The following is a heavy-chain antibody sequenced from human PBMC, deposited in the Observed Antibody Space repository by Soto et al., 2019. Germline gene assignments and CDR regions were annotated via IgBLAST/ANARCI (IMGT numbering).Heavy chain of an antibody. CDR1: GYTFTSYG. V-gene: IGHV1-18*01. CDR3: ARDAGQVVPAARFDP. D-gene: IGHD2-2*01. J-gene: IGHJ5*02. CDR2: ISAYNGNT. Sequence: ASVKVSCQASGYTFTSYGISWVRQAPGQGLEWMGWISAYNGNTNYAQKLQGRVTMTTDTSTSTAYMELRSLRSDDTAVYYCARDAGQVVPAARFDPWGQGTLVTVSS.